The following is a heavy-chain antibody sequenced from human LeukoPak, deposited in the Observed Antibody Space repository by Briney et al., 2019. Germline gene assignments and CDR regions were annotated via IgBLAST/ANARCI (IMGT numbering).Heavy chain of an antibody. Sequence: ASVKVSCKASGYTFTSYGISWVRQAPGQGLEWMGWISAYNGNTNYAQKLQGRVTMTTDTSTSTAYMELRSLRSDDTAVYYRARDQLRYYYGSGPLPGHWGQGTLVTVSS. J-gene: IGHJ4*02. CDR3: ARDQLRYYYGSGPLPGH. CDR2: ISAYNGNT. CDR1: GYTFTSYG. D-gene: IGHD3-10*01. V-gene: IGHV1-18*01.